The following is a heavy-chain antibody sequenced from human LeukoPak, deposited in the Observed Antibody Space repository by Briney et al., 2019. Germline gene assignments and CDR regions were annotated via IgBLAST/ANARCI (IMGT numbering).Heavy chain of an antibody. CDR1: GYTFSGYY. Sequence: GASVKVSCKASGYTFSGYYIHWVRQAPGQGLEWMGWINPNSGDTHYAQKFQGRVTMTRDTSSSTAYMDLNGLISDDTAVYYCARVQYQLLFEGNWFDPWGQGTLVTVSS. CDR2: INPNSGDT. D-gene: IGHD2-2*01. V-gene: IGHV1-2*02. J-gene: IGHJ5*02. CDR3: ARVQYQLLFEGNWFDP.